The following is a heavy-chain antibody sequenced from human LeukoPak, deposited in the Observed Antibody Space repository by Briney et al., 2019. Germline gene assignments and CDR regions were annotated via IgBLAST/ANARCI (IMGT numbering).Heavy chain of an antibody. CDR1: GGSITGYY. J-gene: IGHJ4*02. Sequence: SETLSLTCAVYGGSITGYYWSWIRQTPGRGLEWVGEIHYTGATSYNPSLKSRATVSTDTSKNQFSLRLSSVTAADTAVYYCARGNILTGYCFDFWGQGALVTVSS. CDR3: ARGNILTGYCFDF. D-gene: IGHD3-9*01. CDR2: IHYTGAT. V-gene: IGHV4-34*01.